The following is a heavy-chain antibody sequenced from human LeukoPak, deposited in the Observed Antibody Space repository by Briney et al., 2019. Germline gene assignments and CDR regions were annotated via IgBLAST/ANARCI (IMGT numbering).Heavy chain of an antibody. J-gene: IGHJ4*02. CDR1: GFTFSSYS. CDR2: ISSRTSYI. CDR3: ARIGGGWELPFYLDY. V-gene: IGHV3-21*01. D-gene: IGHD4-23*01. Sequence: GGSLRLSCAASGFTFSSYSMNWVRQAPGKGLEWVSSISSRTSYIYYADSVKGRFTISRDNAKNSLYLQMNSLRAEDTAVYYCARIGGGWELPFYLDYWGQGTLVTVSS.